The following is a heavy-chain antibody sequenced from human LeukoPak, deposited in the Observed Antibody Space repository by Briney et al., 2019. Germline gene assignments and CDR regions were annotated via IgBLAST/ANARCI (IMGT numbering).Heavy chain of an antibody. CDR2: VYYSGTA. V-gene: IGHV4-59*08. CDR3: ARTKSGWYYSDY. CDR1: GGSISSYL. D-gene: IGHD6-19*01. Sequence: PSETLSLTCTVSGGSISSYLWSWIRQPPGKGLELIGYVYYSGTANYNPSLESRVTILVDTSKNQFSLNLSSVTAADTAVYYCARTKSGWYYSDYWGQGTLVSVSS. J-gene: IGHJ4*02.